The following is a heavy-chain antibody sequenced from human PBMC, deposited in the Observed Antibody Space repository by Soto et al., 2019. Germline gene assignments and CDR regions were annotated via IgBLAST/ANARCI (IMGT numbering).Heavy chain of an antibody. J-gene: IGHJ4*02. Sequence: SRTGTGSAVSFNSVSIRAVGDSPGKRLEWVSSISGRGVDTLYADSVKGRFTISRDNSRNTLYLQVNSLRAADAAVYYCVRGWGGYGGHDLWDYFDFWGQAILVTVSS. D-gene: IGHD5-12*01. CDR1: AVSFNSVS. V-gene: IGHV3-23*01. CDR2: ISGRGVDT. CDR3: VRGWGGYGGHDLWDYFDF.